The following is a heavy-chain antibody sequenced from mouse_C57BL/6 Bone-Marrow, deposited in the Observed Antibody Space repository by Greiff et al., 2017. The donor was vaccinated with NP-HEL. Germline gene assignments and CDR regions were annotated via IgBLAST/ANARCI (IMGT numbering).Heavy chain of an antibody. CDR2: IDPSDSYT. CDR1: GYTFTSYW. Sequence: VQLQQSGAELVRPGTSVKLSCKASGYTFTSYWMHWVKQRPGQGLEWIGVIDPSDSYTNYNQKFKGKATLTVDTSSSTAFMQLSSLTSEDSAVYYCVSTMVTTRAYWGQGTLVTVSA. V-gene: IGHV1-59*01. D-gene: IGHD2-2*01. J-gene: IGHJ3*01. CDR3: VSTMVTTRAY.